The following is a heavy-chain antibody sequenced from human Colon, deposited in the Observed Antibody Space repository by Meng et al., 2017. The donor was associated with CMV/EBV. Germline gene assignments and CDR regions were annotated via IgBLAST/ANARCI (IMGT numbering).Heavy chain of an antibody. V-gene: IGHV3-23*01. Sequence: GGSLRLSCVASGFTFNNYALTWVRQAPGKGLEWVSTIRAGGDTYYAGSVKGRFTISRDNSKNTLYLQMNSLRADDTAVYYCAKGSSSWWTDFDYWGQGTLVTVSS. CDR1: GFTFNNYA. CDR3: AKGSSSWWTDFDY. D-gene: IGHD6-13*01. CDR2: IRAGGDT. J-gene: IGHJ4*02.